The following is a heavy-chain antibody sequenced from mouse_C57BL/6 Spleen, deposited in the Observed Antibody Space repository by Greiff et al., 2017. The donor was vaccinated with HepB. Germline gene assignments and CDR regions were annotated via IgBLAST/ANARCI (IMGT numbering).Heavy chain of an antibody. J-gene: IGHJ4*01. D-gene: IGHD2-4*01. Sequence: EVQRVESGGGLVKPGGSLKLSCAASGFTLSDSGMHWVRQAPEKGLEWVAYISSGSSTIYYADTVKCRFTISGDNAKNTLCMQMTSLRAEDTAMCYYARKDDYGVDYWGQGTSVTVSS. CDR2: ISSGSSTI. V-gene: IGHV5-17*01. CDR1: GFTLSDSG. CDR3: ARKDDYGVDY.